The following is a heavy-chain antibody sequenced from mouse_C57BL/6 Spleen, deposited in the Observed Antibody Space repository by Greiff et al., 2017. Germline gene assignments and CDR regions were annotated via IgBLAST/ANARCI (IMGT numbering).Heavy chain of an antibody. D-gene: IGHD2-4*01. V-gene: IGHV1-82*01. Sequence: VQRVESGPELVKPGASVKISCKASGYAFSSSWMNWVKQRPGKGLEWIGRIYPGDGDTNYNGKFKGKATLTADKSSSTAYMQLSSLTSEDSAVYFCARRNDYDEAMDYWGQGTSVTVSS. CDR2: IYPGDGDT. CDR1: GYAFSSSW. CDR3: ARRNDYDEAMDY. J-gene: IGHJ4*01.